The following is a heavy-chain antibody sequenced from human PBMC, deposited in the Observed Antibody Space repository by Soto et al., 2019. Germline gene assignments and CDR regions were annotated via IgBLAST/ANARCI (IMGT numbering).Heavy chain of an antibody. CDR2: ISWNSGSI. J-gene: IGHJ4*02. CDR3: AKDTYGDYGKGYFDY. Sequence: SLRLSCAASGFTFDDYAMHWVRQAPGKGLEWVSGISWNSGSIGYADSVKGRFTISRDNAKNSLYLQMNSLRAADTALYNCAKDTYGDYGKGYFDYWGQGTLVTVSS. D-gene: IGHD4-17*01. CDR1: GFTFDDYA. V-gene: IGHV3-9*01.